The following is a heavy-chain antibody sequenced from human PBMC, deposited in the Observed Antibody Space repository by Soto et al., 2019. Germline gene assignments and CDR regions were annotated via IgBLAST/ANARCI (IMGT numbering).Heavy chain of an antibody. V-gene: IGHV1-58*01. CDR3: ARDSHHPHSSGWYPPYGMDV. Sequence: SVKVSCKASGFPLGNSAVQWVRQARVQRLEWIGRIVVGTGNTDYAQKFQERVTITRDMSTRTAYMELSSLRSEDTAVYYCARDSHHPHSSGWYPPYGMDVWGQGTTVTVSS. CDR1: GFPLGNSA. CDR2: IVVGTGNT. D-gene: IGHD6-19*01. J-gene: IGHJ6*02.